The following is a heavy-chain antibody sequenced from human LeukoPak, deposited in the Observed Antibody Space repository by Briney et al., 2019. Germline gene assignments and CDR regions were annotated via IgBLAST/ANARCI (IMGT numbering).Heavy chain of an antibody. Sequence: PTGGSLRLSCAASGFTFNSYEMNWVRQAPGKGLEWVSYINSGGSAIYYADSVKGRFTISRDNAKNSLYLQMNSLRADDTAVCYCARGGSYVHYWGQGTLVTVSS. CDR2: INSGGSAI. J-gene: IGHJ4*02. CDR1: GFTFNSYE. CDR3: ARGGSYVHY. D-gene: IGHD1-26*01. V-gene: IGHV3-48*03.